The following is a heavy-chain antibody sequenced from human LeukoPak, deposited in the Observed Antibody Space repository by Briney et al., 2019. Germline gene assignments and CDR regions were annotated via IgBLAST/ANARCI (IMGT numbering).Heavy chain of an antibody. J-gene: IGHJ3*02. V-gene: IGHV5-51*01. CDR2: IYPGDSDT. D-gene: IGHD2-15*01. CDR1: GYSFTSYW. Sequence: GESLKISCKGSGYSFTSYWIGWVRQMPGKGLEWMGIIYPGDSDTKYSPSFQGQVTISVDKSISTAYLQWSSLKASDTAMYYCASPSICSGGSCYRDDAFDIWGQGTMVTVSS. CDR3: ASPSICSGGSCYRDDAFDI.